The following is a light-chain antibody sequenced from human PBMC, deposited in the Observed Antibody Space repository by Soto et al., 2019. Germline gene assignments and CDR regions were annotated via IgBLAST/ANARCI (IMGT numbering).Light chain of an antibody. J-gene: IGKJ5*01. CDR2: AAS. Sequence: DIQLTQSPSSLSASLGDRVTLSCRASQYIDNYLHWYQQKSGKAPVALIYAASSLRDGVSSRFSGSGYGTEFTLTINNLHPGVFATCCCQHSSSSPPITFGQGTLLDI. CDR3: QHSSSSPPIT. CDR1: QYIDNY. V-gene: IGKV1-39*01.